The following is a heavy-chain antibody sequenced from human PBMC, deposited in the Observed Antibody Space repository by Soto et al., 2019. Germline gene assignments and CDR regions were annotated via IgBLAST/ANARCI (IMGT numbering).Heavy chain of an antibody. CDR1: GGSFSGYY. Sequence: SETLSLTCAVYGGSFSGYYWTWIRQTPGTGLEWIGEINHSGSTNYNPSLKSRVTISVDTSKNQFSLKLTSVTAADTAVYYCARNEGNWFDPWGQGTLVTVSS. V-gene: IGHV4-34*09. CDR3: ARNEGNWFDP. CDR2: INHSGST. J-gene: IGHJ5*02.